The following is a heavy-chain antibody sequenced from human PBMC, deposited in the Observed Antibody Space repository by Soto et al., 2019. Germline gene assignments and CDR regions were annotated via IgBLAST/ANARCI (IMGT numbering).Heavy chain of an antibody. D-gene: IGHD6-19*01. V-gene: IGHV2-5*02. CDR2: IYWDDDK. CDR1: GFSLSSTRMA. CDR3: AHIVVAGLGYYFDY. Sequence: QITLKESGPTLVKPTQTLTLTCTFSGFSLSSTRMAVGWIRQPPGKALEWLALIYWDDDKRYSPFLKSRLTISKDTPKKQVVPTMSNMDPVDTARYYCAHIVVAGLGYYFDYWRQGTLVTVSS. J-gene: IGHJ4*02.